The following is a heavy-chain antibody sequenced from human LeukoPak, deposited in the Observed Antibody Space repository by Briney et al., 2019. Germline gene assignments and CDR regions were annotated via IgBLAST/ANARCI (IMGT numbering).Heavy chain of an antibody. V-gene: IGHV1-69*13. Sequence: GASVKVSCKASGGTFSSYAISWVRQAPGQGLEWMGGIIPIFGTANYAQKFQGRVTITADESTSTAYMELSSLRSEDTAVYCCASNTLYSSGPFDYWGQGTLVTVSS. D-gene: IGHD3-16*02. CDR3: ASNTLYSSGPFDY. CDR1: GGTFSSYA. J-gene: IGHJ4*02. CDR2: IIPIFGTA.